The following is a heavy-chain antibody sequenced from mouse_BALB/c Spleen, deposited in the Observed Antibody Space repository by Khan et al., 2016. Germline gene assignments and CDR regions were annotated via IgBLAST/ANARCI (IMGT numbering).Heavy chain of an antibody. V-gene: IGHV3-6*02. CDR3: ASAWYFDY. J-gene: IGHJ2*01. Sequence: EVKLLESGPGLVKPSQSLSLTCSVTGYSITSGYYWNWIRQFPGNKLEWVGYISYDGSNNYNPSLKNRFSITRDTSKNQFFLKLNSVTTEDTATYYCASAWYFDYCGQGTTLTVSS. CDR2: ISYDGSN. CDR1: GYSITSGYY.